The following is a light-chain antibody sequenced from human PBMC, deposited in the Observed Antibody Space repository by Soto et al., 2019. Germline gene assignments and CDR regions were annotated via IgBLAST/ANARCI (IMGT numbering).Light chain of an antibody. CDR1: QSVSSN. Sequence: ETVLTQSPATLSLSPGERATLSCRASQSVSSNLAWYQQKPGQAPRLLIYGASTRATGIPARFSGSGSGTDFTLTISSLQSEDFAVYYCQQYSNWPPWTFGQGTKVDIK. J-gene: IGKJ1*01. V-gene: IGKV3-15*01. CDR2: GAS. CDR3: QQYSNWPPWT.